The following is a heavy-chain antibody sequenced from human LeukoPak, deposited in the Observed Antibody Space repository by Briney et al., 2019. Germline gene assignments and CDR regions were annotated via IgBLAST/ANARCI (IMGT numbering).Heavy chain of an antibody. CDR1: GFTVSSNY. Sequence: GGSLRLSCAASGFTVSSNYMSWVRQAPGKGLEWVSGINWNGGSTGYADSVKGRFTISRDNAKNSLYLQMNSLRAEDTALYYCASGGIYYGAAFDFWGQGSLVTVSA. V-gene: IGHV3-20*04. D-gene: IGHD1-26*01. J-gene: IGHJ4*02. CDR3: ASGGIYYGAAFDF. CDR2: INWNGGST.